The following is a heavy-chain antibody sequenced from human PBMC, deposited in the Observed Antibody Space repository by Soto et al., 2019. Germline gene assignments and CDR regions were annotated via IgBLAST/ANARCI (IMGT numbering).Heavy chain of an antibody. CDR3: ARGSPTTTSFDY. V-gene: IGHV1-2*04. CDR2: INPNNGGT. CDR1: GYTFTSYY. J-gene: IGHJ4*02. D-gene: IGHD1-1*01. Sequence: GASVKVSCKASGYTFTSYYMHWVRQAPGQGLEWMGWINPNNGGTSYAQKFEGWVTMTRDTSISTAYMEVRRLTSDDTAVYYCARGSPTTTSFDYWGQGTLVTVSS.